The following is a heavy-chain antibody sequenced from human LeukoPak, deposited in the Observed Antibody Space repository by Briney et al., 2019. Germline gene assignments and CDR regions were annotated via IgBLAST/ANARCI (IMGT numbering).Heavy chain of an antibody. J-gene: IGHJ4*02. V-gene: IGHV3-73*01. CDR3: TPSGSYAEGVGY. D-gene: IGHD1-26*01. Sequence: PGGSLRLSCAASGFTFSGSAIHWVRQASGKGLEWIGRIRTRANGYATAYSASVQGRFTISRDDSKNTAYLQMNSLKTEDTAVYHCTPSGSYAEGVGYWGQGTLVTVSS. CDR2: IRTRANGYAT. CDR1: GFTFSGSA.